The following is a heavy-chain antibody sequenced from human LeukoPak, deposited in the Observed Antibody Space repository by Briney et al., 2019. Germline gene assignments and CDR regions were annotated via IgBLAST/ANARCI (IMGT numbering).Heavy chain of an antibody. J-gene: IGHJ3*02. Sequence: GWSLRLSCVASGFTFSSYGMHWVRQAPGKGLEWVAVIWYDGTNKYYADSVKGRFTISRDNSKNTLYLQMSSLRAEDTAVYYCVKDIWELVAFDIWGQGTMVTVSS. V-gene: IGHV3-33*06. CDR3: VKDIWELVAFDI. CDR1: GFTFSSYG. CDR2: IWYDGTNK. D-gene: IGHD1-26*01.